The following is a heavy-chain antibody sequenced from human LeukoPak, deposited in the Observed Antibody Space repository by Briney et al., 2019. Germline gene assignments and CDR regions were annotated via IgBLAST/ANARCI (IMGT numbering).Heavy chain of an antibody. CDR1: GYTFTGYY. D-gene: IGHD4-17*01. CDR3: AREIYGEDFDY. J-gene: IGHJ4*02. Sequence: GASVKVSCKASGYTFTGYYIHWVRQAPGQGLEWMGWINPNSGGTNYAQKFQGRVTMTRDTSISTAYMDLSRLRSDDTAVYYCAREIYGEDFDYWGQGTLVTVSS. V-gene: IGHV1-2*02. CDR2: INPNSGGT.